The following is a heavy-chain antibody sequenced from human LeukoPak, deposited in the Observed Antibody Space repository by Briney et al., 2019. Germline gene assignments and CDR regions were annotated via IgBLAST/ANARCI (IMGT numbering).Heavy chain of an antibody. D-gene: IGHD5-18*01. Sequence: ASVKVSCKASGYTFTSHGISWVRQAPGQGLEWMGWIRVYNGDTNYAQKLQGRVTMTTDTSTSTAYMELSSLRSEDTAVYYCARGLGYSYSFDYWGQGTLVTVSS. J-gene: IGHJ4*02. V-gene: IGHV1-18*01. CDR2: IRVYNGDT. CDR1: GYTFTSHG. CDR3: ARGLGYSYSFDY.